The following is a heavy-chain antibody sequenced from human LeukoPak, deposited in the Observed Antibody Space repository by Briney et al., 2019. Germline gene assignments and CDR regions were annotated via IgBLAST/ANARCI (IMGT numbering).Heavy chain of an antibody. D-gene: IGHD6-19*01. CDR2: FDPEDDET. J-gene: IGHJ4*02. V-gene: IGHV1-24*01. Sequence: ASVKLSGKVSGYTLTELSMHWVRQAPGKGLEWMGGFDPEDDETIYAQKFQGRVTMTEDTSTDTAYMELSSLRSEDTAVYYCATTSSGWPPFDYWGQGTLVSVSS. CDR1: GYTLTELS. CDR3: ATTSSGWPPFDY.